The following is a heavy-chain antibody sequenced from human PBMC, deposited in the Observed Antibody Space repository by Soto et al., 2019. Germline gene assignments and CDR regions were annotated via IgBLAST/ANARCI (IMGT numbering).Heavy chain of an antibody. CDR3: AIVYLQLRTRGGKFDP. D-gene: IGHD1-26*01. Sequence: ASVKVSCKASGYTFTSYGISWVRQAPGQGLEWMGWISAYNGNTNYAQKLQGRVTMTTDTSTSTAYMELRSLRSDDTAVYYCAIVYLQLRTRGGKFDPWGQGTLVTVSS. V-gene: IGHV1-18*01. CDR2: ISAYNGNT. CDR1: GYTFTSYG. J-gene: IGHJ5*02.